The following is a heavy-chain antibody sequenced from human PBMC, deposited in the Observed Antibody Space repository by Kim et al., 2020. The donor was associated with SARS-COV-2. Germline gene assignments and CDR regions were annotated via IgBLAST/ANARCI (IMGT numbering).Heavy chain of an antibody. Sequence: GGSLRLSCAASGFNFGFYAMSWARQAPGKGLEWVSIISGGGGNTHYADSVKGRFTNSRDNSMNTLYLQMNSLRAEDTAVYYFDASDYWGQGTLVTVSS. V-gene: IGHV3-23*01. CDR2: ISGGGGNT. CDR3: DASDY. J-gene: IGHJ4*02. CDR1: GFNFGFYA.